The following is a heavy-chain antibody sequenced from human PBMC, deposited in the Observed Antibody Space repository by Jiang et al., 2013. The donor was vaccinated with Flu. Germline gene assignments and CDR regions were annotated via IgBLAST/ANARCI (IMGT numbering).Heavy chain of an antibody. Sequence: KPTQTLTLTCTFSGFSLSTSGVGVGWIRQPPGKALEWLALIYWDDDKRYSPSLKSRLTITKDTSKNQVVLTMTNMDPVDTATYYCARTAVAGTEFDYWGQGTLVTVSS. CDR2: IYWDDDK. CDR1: GFSLSTSGVG. D-gene: IGHD6-19*01. J-gene: IGHJ4*02. V-gene: IGHV2-5*02. CDR3: ARTAVAGTEFDY.